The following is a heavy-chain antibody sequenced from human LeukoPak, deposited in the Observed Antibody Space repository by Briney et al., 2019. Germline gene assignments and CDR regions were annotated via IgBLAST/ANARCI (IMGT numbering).Heavy chain of an antibody. D-gene: IGHD3-22*01. J-gene: IGHJ4*02. CDR3: ARGRGYYDSSGYYYGPDFDY. V-gene: IGHV4-34*01. CDR1: GGSFSGYY. CDR2: INHSGST. Sequence: SETLSLTCAVYGGSFSGYYWSWIRQPPGKGLEWIGEINHSGSTNYNPSLKSRVTISVDTSKNQFSLKLSSVTAADTAVYYCARGRGYYDSSGYYYGPDFDYWGQGTLVTVSS.